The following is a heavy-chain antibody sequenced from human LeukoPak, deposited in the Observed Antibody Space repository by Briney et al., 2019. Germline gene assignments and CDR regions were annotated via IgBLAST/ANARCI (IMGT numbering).Heavy chain of an antibody. J-gene: IGHJ6*03. CDR3: ARVHSGSYQYYYYYYMDV. CDR1: GFTFSSYA. CDR2: ISGSGGST. D-gene: IGHD1-26*01. V-gene: IGHV3-23*01. Sequence: QTGESLKISCAASGFTFSSYAMNWVRQAPGKGLEWFSTISGSGGSTFYADSVKGRFTITRDNSKNTLYLQMNSLRAEDTAVYYCARVHSGSYQYYYYYYMDVWGKGTTVTVSS.